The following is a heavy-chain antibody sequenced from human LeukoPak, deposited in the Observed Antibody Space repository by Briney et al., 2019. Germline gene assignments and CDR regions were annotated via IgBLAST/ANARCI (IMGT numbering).Heavy chain of an antibody. D-gene: IGHD6-13*01. CDR2: ISPNSGAT. Sequence: ASVKVSCKASGYTFTGYYIHWVRQAPGQGLEWMGWISPNSGATKYAQKFQGRVTMTRDTSISTAYMELSRLRSDDTAVYYCARGVYSSSWLTGRQYNWFDPWGQGTLVTVSS. CDR3: ARGVYSSSWLTGRQYNWFDP. J-gene: IGHJ5*02. CDR1: GYTFTGYY. V-gene: IGHV1-2*02.